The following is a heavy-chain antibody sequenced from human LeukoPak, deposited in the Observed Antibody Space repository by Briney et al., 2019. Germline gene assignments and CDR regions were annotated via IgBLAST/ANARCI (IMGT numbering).Heavy chain of an antibody. Sequence: GGSLRLSCEASGFTFSSYAMYWVRQAPGKGLEWVAIIRYDGNSRYYADSVKGRFTISRDNSKNTVYLQMDSLRAEDTAVYYCASGGDSGYFDYWGKGTLVTVSS. CDR2: IRYDGNSR. V-gene: IGHV3-33*07. J-gene: IGHJ4*02. D-gene: IGHD4-23*01. CDR3: ASGGDSGYFDY. CDR1: GFTFSSYA.